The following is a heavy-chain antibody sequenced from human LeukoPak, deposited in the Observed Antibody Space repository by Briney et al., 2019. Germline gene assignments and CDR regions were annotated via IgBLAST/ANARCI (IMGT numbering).Heavy chain of an antibody. CDR3: ARDLRWELLRGRAFDY. Sequence: SETLSLTCTVSGGSISSSTSGWGWYWGWIRQPPGKGLEWIGSIYYSGSTYYNPSLKSRVTISVDTSKNQFSLKLSSVTAADTAVYYCARDLRWELLRGRAFDYWGQGTLVTVSS. CDR2: IYYSGST. CDR1: GGSISSSTSGWGWY. D-gene: IGHD1-26*01. V-gene: IGHV4-39*07. J-gene: IGHJ4*02.